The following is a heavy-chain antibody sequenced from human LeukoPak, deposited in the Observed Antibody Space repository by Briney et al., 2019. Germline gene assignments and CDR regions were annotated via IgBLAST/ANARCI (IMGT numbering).Heavy chain of an antibody. Sequence: GSLRLSCAASGFTFSSYGMHWVRQAPGKGLEWVAFIRYDGSNKYYADSVKGRFTISRDNSKNTLYLQMNSLRAEDTAVYYCARVEGVVPAAMSIDYWGQGTLVTVSS. D-gene: IGHD2-2*01. J-gene: IGHJ4*02. V-gene: IGHV3-30*02. CDR2: IRYDGSNK. CDR3: ARVEGVVPAAMSIDY. CDR1: GFTFSSYG.